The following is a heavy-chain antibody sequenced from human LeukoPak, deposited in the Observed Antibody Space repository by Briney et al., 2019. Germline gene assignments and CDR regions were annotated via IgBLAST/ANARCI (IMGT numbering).Heavy chain of an antibody. CDR2: INPNSGAT. CDR1: GYTFTDYY. J-gene: IGHJ4*02. V-gene: IGHV1-2*04. D-gene: IGHD3-22*01. CDR3: ARTSYYYDSSGYYPY. Sequence: GASMKVSCKSSGYTFTDYYLHWVRQAPRQGLEWMGWINPNSGATKYAQKFQGWVTMTSDTSISTAYMELGGLTSDVTAMYYCARTSYYYDSSGYYPYWGQGTLVTVSS.